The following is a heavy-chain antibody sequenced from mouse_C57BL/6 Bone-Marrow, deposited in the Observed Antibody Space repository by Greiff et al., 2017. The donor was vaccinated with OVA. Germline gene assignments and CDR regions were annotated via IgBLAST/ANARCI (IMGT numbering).Heavy chain of an antibody. CDR3: ARWPNLLLRYYYAMDY. CDR2: IHPNSGST. CDR1: GYTFTSYW. D-gene: IGHD1-1*01. V-gene: IGHV1-64*01. Sequence: QVQLQQPGAELVKPGASVKLSCKASGYTFTSYWMHWVKQRPGQGLEWIGMIHPNSGSTNYNEKVKSKATLTVDKSSSTAYMQLSSLTSEDSAVYYCARWPNLLLRYYYAMDYWGQGTSVTVSS. J-gene: IGHJ4*01.